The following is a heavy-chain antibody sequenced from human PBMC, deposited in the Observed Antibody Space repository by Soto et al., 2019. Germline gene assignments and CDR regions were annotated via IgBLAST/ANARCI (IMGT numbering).Heavy chain of an antibody. Sequence: QMQLVESGGGVVQPGSSLRLSGAASGFTFSNYVMHWVRQAPGKGLEWVAIIWYDGSNKYYADSVKGRFTISRDNSKNTKYLQMNSLTAEDTAMYFCAAGDPLNYRGHGTLVTFSA. CDR2: IWYDGSNK. CDR1: GFTFSNYV. CDR3: AAGDPLNY. D-gene: IGHD3-10*01. J-gene: IGHJ4*01. V-gene: IGHV3-33*01.